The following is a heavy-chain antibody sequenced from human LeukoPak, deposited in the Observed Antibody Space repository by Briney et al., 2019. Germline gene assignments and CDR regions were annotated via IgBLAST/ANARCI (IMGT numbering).Heavy chain of an antibody. J-gene: IGHJ3*02. CDR1: GFTFSSYW. CDR2: IKQDGSQK. Sequence: GGSLRLSCAASGFTFSSYWMSWVRQAPGKGLEWVANIKQDGSQKYYMDSVKGRFVISRDNAKNSLYLQMNSLRDEDTAVYYCARERSSGYNDAFDIWGQGTMVTVSS. CDR3: ARERSSGYNDAFDI. D-gene: IGHD3-22*01. V-gene: IGHV3-7*03.